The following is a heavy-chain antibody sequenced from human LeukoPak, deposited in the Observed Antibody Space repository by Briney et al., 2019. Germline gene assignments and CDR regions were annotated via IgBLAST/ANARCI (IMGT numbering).Heavy chain of an antibody. CDR3: ATGYPYDSSGYGNWYFDL. J-gene: IGHJ2*01. CDR2: FDPEDGET. Sequence: ASVKVSCKVSGYTLTELSMHWVRQAPGKGLEWMGGFDPEDGETIYAQKFQGRVTMTEDTSTDTAYMELSSLRSEDTAVYYCATGYPYDSSGYGNWYFDLWGRGTLVTVSS. D-gene: IGHD3-22*01. V-gene: IGHV1-24*01. CDR1: GYTLTELS.